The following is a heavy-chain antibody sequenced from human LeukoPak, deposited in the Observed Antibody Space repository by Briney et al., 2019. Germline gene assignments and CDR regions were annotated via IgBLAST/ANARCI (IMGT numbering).Heavy chain of an antibody. J-gene: IGHJ4*02. CDR3: ARDRGPDCSGGSCWDY. V-gene: IGHV4-59*12. D-gene: IGHD2-15*01. CDR1: GASISNYY. CDR2: IYYSGST. Sequence: SETLSLTCTVSGASISNYYWSWIRQPPGKGLEWIGYIYYSGSTNFNPSLKSRVTISVDTSKNQFSLSLSSVTAAGTAVYYCARDRGPDCSGGSCWDYWGQGTLVTVSS.